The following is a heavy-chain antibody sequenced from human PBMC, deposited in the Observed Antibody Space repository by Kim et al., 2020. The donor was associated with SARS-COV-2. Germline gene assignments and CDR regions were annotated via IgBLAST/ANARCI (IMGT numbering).Heavy chain of an antibody. CDR2: MSWDGGST. V-gene: IGHV3-43*01. CDR1: GFTFDDYT. J-gene: IGHJ3*02. Sequence: GGSLRLSCAASGFTFDDYTMHWVRQAPGKGLEWVSLMSWDGGSTYYADSVKGRFTISRDNSKNSLYLQMNSLRTEDTALYYCAFPLGGMGSDAFDIWGQGTMVTVSS. CDR3: AFPLGGMGSDAFDI. D-gene: IGHD2-15*01.